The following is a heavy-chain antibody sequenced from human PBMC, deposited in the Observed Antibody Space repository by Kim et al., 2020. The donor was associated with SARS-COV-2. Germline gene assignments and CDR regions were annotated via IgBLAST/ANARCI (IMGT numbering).Heavy chain of an antibody. J-gene: IGHJ6*02. CDR3: VRGTSSPGMDV. V-gene: IGHV7-4-1*02. Sequence: SVKVSCKASGYTFTAVPINWVRQAPGHGLEWMGNINIASGRPTYAQGFTGRFVFSFDTSVTTAFMEISSLKVEDTAIYYCVRGTSSPGMDVWGQGTTVTVSS. CDR1: GYTFTAVP. CDR2: INIASGRP.